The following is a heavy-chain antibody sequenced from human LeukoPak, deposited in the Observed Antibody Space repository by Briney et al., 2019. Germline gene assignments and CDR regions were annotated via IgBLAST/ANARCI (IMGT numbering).Heavy chain of an antibody. J-gene: IGHJ4*02. V-gene: IGHV4-34*01. CDR3: ARGDIPRYYYDSSNPQPNPQLGEYYFDY. D-gene: IGHD3-22*01. CDR2: INHSGST. CDR1: GGSFSGYY. Sequence: PSETLSLTCAVYGGSFSGYYWSWIRQPPGKGLEWIGEINHSGSTNYNPSLKSRVTISVDTSKNQFSLKLSSVTAADTAVYYCARGDIPRYYYDSSNPQPNPQLGEYYFDYWGQGTLVTVSS.